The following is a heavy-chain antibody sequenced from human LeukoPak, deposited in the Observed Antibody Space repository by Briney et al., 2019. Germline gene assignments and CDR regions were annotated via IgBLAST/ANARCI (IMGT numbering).Heavy chain of an antibody. D-gene: IGHD3-22*01. Sequence: PSETLFLTCTVSGGSISSHYWSWIRQPPGKGLEWIGYIYYSGSTNYNPSLKSRVTISVDTSKNQFSLKLSSVTAADTAVYYCARDGYYDSSGYYLDWFDPWGQGTLVTVSS. CDR3: ARDGYYDSSGYYLDWFDP. V-gene: IGHV4-59*11. CDR1: GGSISSHY. J-gene: IGHJ5*02. CDR2: IYYSGST.